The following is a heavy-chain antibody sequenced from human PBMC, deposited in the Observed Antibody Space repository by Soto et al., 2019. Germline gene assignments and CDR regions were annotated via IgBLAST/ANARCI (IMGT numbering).Heavy chain of an antibody. CDR2: ISSSSYI. J-gene: IGHJ5*02. Sequence: ETLSLTCAVSGGSVSSSNWWSWVRQSPGKGLEWVSSISSSSYIYYADSVKGRFTISRDNAKNSLYLQMNSLRAEDTAVYYCASGRDGYNYNWFDPWGQGTLVTVS. V-gene: IGHV3-21*04. CDR3: ASGRDGYNYNWFDP. D-gene: IGHD1-1*01. CDR1: GGSVSSSN.